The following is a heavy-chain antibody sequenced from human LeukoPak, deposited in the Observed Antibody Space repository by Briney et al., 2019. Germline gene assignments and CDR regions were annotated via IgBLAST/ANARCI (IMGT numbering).Heavy chain of an antibody. V-gene: IGHV3-48*03. CDR1: GFTFSSYE. J-gene: IGHJ4*02. Sequence: GGSLRLSCAASGFTFSSYEMNWVRQAPGKGLEWVSYISSSGDTIYYADSVKGRFTISRDNAKNSLYLQMNSLRAEDTAVYYCAREIQRSSGWYDFDYWGQGTLVTVSS. CDR2: ISSSGDTI. D-gene: IGHD6-19*01. CDR3: AREIQRSSGWYDFDY.